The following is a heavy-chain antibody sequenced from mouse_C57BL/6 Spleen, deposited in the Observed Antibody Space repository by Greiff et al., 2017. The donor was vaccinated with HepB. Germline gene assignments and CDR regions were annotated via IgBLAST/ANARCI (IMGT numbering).Heavy chain of an antibody. Sequence: QVQLQQPEAELVKPGASVKLSCKASGYTFTSYWMHWVKQRPGQGLEWIGMIHPNSGSTNYNEKFKSKATLTVDKSSSTAYMKLSSLTSEDSAVYYCAIHYYDWDYYAMDYWGQGTSVTVSS. CDR2: IHPNSGST. CDR3: AIHYYDWDYYAMDY. D-gene: IGHD2-4*01. J-gene: IGHJ4*01. V-gene: IGHV1-64*01. CDR1: GYTFTSYW.